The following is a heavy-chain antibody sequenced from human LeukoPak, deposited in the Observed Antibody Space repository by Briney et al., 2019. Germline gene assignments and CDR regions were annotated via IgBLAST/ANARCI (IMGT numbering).Heavy chain of an antibody. Sequence: GGSLRLSSAASGFTFSSYSMNWVRQAPGKGLEWVSSISSSSSYIYYADSVKGRFTISRDNAKNSLYLQMNSLRAEDTAVYYCARAGRVVPAAKNAFDIWGQGTMVTVSS. CDR2: ISSSSSYI. D-gene: IGHD2-2*01. CDR3: ARAGRVVPAAKNAFDI. V-gene: IGHV3-21*01. CDR1: GFTFSSYS. J-gene: IGHJ3*02.